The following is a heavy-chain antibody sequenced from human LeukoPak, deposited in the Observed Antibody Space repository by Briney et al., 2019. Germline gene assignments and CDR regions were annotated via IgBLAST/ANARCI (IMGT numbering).Heavy chain of an antibody. V-gene: IGHV3-30*04. D-gene: IGHD3-10*01. CDR1: GFTFSSYA. J-gene: IGHJ3*02. CDR2: ISHDGSNK. CDR3: ARLGDYDAFDI. Sequence: GRSLRLSCAASGFTFSSYAMHWVRQAPGKGLEWVAVISHDGSNKYYADSVKGRFTISRDNSKNTLYLQMNSLRAEDTAVYYCARLGDYDAFDIWGQGTMVTVSS.